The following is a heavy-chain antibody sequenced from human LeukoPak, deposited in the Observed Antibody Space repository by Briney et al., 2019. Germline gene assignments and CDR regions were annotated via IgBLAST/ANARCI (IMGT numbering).Heavy chain of an antibody. V-gene: IGHV4-34*01. CDR1: GGSFSGYY. CDR3: ARDGDQTSFDY. CDR2: INHSGST. J-gene: IGHJ4*02. D-gene: IGHD4-17*01. Sequence: SETLSLTCAVYGGSFSGYYWSWIRQPPGKGLEWIGEINHSGSTNYNPSLKSRVTISVDTSKNQLSLKLSSVTAADTAVYYCARDGDQTSFDYWGQGTLVTVSS.